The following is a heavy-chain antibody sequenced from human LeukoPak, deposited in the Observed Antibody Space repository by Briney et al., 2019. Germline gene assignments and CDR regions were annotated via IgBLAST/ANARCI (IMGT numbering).Heavy chain of an antibody. V-gene: IGHV3-7*01. D-gene: IGHD1-14*01. J-gene: IGHJ4*02. CDR3: TRDRSRAEDD. CDR1: GFTFSSYT. Sequence: GGSLRLSCATSGFTFSSYTMTWVRQAPGKGLEWVANINQGGSDKYYVDSVKGRFTISRDNANNLLYLQMNSLRGEDTAVYYCTRDRSRAEDDWGQGTLVTVSS. CDR2: INQGGSDK.